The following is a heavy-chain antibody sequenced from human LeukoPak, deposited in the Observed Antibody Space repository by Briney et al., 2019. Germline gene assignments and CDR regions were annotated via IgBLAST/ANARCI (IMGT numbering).Heavy chain of an antibody. D-gene: IGHD1-20*01. V-gene: IGHV6-1*01. CDR3: ARDQRYNWRPDNSLEI. CDR2: TYYRSKWLN. Sequence: SQTLSLTCAISGDSVSSKTAAWNWIRQSPSRGLEWLGRTYYRSKWLNDYAISVKSRITVNPDTSKNQFSLQLNSVTPEDTAVYYCARDQRYNWRPDNSLEIWGQGTMVTVSS. CDR1: GDSVSSKTAA. J-gene: IGHJ3*02.